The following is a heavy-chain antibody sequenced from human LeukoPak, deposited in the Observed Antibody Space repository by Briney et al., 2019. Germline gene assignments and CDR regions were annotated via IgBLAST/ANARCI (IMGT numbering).Heavy chain of an antibody. Sequence: GGSLRLSCAASGFIFSTYGMYWVRQAQGKGLEWVAFIRHDGSIKNYADSVKGRSTISRDNSKNTLYLQMNSLRAEDTAVYYCAKDSLADIDYWGQGNLVTVSS. CDR3: AKDSLADIDY. CDR1: GFIFSTYG. V-gene: IGHV3-30*02. J-gene: IGHJ4*02. CDR2: IRHDGSIK. D-gene: IGHD3-16*01.